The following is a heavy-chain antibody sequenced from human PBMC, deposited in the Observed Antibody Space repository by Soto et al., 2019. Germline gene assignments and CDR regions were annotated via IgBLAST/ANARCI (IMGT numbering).Heavy chain of an antibody. J-gene: IGHJ4*02. D-gene: IGHD5-12*01. CDR3: ARGLSGYYGFDY. Sequence: EVQLVESGGGLVQFGGSLRLSCAASGFTFSSYWMHWVRQVPGKGLVWVSRIKGDGTNTDYADSVKGRFTISRDNVKNPLYLQMNSLRAEDTAVYYCARGLSGYYGFDYWGRGTLVTVSS. CDR2: IKGDGTNT. CDR1: GFTFSSYW. V-gene: IGHV3-74*01.